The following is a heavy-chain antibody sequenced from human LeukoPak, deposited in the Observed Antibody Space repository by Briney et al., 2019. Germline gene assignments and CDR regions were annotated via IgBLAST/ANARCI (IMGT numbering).Heavy chain of an antibody. V-gene: IGHV1-69-2*01. CDR2: VDPEDGET. CDR3: ASGEPNWNYVLMDV. Sequence: GATVKISCKVSGYTFTDYYMHWVQQAPGKGLEWMGLVDPEDGETIYAEKFQGRVTITADTSTDTAYMELSSLRSEDTAVYYCASGEPNWNYVLMDVWGKGTTVTVSS. CDR1: GYTFTDYY. D-gene: IGHD1-7*01. J-gene: IGHJ6*03.